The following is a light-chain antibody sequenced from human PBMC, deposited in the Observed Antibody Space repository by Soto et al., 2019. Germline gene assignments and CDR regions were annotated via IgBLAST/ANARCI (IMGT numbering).Light chain of an antibody. CDR3: HQYGNSPFT. V-gene: IGKV3-20*01. CDR2: GAS. CDR1: QSISSSY. Sequence: EIVLAQSPGTLSLSPGERATLSCRASQSISSSYLAWYQQKPGQPPRLLIYGASSRATGIPDRFSGSGSGTDFALTISRLEPEDFAVYYCHQYGNSPFTFGPGTKVGIK. J-gene: IGKJ3*01.